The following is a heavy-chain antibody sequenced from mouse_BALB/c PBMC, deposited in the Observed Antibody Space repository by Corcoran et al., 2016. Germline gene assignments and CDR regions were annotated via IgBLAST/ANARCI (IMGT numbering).Heavy chain of an antibody. V-gene: IGHV1S34*01. Sequence: LVKTGASVKISCKASGYSFTGYYMHWVKQSHGKSLEWIGYISCYNGATSYNQKFKGKATFTVDTSSSTAYMQFNSLTSEDSAVYYCAREVSYDGYYKYYFDYWGQGTTLTVSS. CDR3: AREVSYDGYYKYYFDY. CDR2: ISCYNGAT. J-gene: IGHJ2*01. D-gene: IGHD2-3*01. CDR1: GYSFTGYY.